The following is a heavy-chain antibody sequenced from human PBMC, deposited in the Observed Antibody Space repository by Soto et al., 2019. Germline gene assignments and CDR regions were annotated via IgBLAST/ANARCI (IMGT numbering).Heavy chain of an antibody. CDR1: GFTFSSYA. CDR2: ISYDGSNK. D-gene: IGHD1-1*01. CDR3: ARDPRDAYNVLDF. J-gene: IGHJ4*02. Sequence: GGSLRLSCAASGFTFSSYAMHWVRQAPGKGLEWVAIISYDGSNKYYADSVKGRFTISRDNSKNTVYLQMNSLRAEDTAVYYCARDPRDAYNVLDFWGRGT. V-gene: IGHV3-30-3*01.